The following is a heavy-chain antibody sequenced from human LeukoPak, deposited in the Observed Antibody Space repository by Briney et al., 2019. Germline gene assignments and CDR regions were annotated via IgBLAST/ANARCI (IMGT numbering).Heavy chain of an antibody. Sequence: PSATLSLTCTVSGDSIRSTGYYWAWIRQSPGKGLEWIGSVYHSGSTYYNPSLKSRVSMSVDTSKNQFSLRLNSLTAADTAVYFCARQDQQVGHIRWFAPWGQGTLVTVSS. J-gene: IGHJ5*02. V-gene: IGHV4-39*07. CDR2: VYHSGST. CDR1: GDSIRSTGYY. CDR3: ARQDQQVGHIRWFAP. D-gene: IGHD6-13*01.